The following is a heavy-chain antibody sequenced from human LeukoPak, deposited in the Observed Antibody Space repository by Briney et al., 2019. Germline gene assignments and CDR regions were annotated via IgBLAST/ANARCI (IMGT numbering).Heavy chain of an antibody. V-gene: IGHV1-46*01. J-gene: IGHJ6*03. CDR2: INPSGGST. CDR3: ARGKDYSNYHHYYYYMDV. CDR1: GGTFSSYA. D-gene: IGHD4-11*01. Sequence: GSSVKVSCKASGGTFSSYAISWVRQAPGQGLEWMGIINPSGGSTSYTQKFQGRVTMTRDTSTSTVYMELSSLRSEDTAVYYCARGKDYSNYHHYYYYMDVWGKGTTVTVSS.